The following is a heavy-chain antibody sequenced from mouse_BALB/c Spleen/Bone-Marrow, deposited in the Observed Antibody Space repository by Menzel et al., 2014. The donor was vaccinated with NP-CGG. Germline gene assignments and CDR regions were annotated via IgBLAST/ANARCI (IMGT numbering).Heavy chain of an antibody. V-gene: IGHV5-17*02. D-gene: IGHD4-1*01. Sequence: EVQGVESGGGLVQPGGSRKLSCAASGFTFSSFGMHWVRQAPERGLEWVAYISSGSSTIFYADTVKSRFTIPRDNPKNTLFLQMTSLRSEDTAMYYCARGGNWEDFDYWGQGTTLTVSS. CDR2: ISSGSSTI. CDR3: ARGGNWEDFDY. J-gene: IGHJ2*01. CDR1: GFTFSSFG.